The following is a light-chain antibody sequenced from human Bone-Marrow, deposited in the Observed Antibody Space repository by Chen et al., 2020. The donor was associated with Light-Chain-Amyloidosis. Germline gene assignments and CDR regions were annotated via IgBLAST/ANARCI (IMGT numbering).Light chain of an antibody. Sequence: SYVLTQPSSASVAPGQTATIACGGNNIGSTSVHWYQQTPGQAPLLVVYDDSDRPSGIPERLSGSNSGNTATLTISRVEAGDEADYYCQVWDRSSDRPVFGRGTKLTVL. V-gene: IGLV3-21*02. J-gene: IGLJ3*02. CDR3: QVWDRSSDRPV. CDR2: DDS. CDR1: NIGSTS.